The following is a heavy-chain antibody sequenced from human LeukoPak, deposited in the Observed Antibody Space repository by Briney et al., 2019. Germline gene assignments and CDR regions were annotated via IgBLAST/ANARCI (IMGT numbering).Heavy chain of an antibody. D-gene: IGHD3-3*01. CDR1: GGSISGYY. CDR2: IHSSGST. J-gene: IGHJ4*02. Sequence: SETLSLTCTVSGGSISGYYWSWFRHTPGKGLEWIGYIHSSGSTDYNPSVRSRLTLSVDTSKNQFSLKLSSVTAADTAVYFCASRLGESGFPSHWGQGTVVTVSS. CDR3: ASRLGESGFPSH. V-gene: IGHV4-4*08.